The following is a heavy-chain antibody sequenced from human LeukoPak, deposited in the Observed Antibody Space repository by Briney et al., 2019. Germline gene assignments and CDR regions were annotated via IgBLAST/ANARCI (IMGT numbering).Heavy chain of an antibody. CDR1: GGSLSTYH. D-gene: IGHD3-9*01. CDR2: ISYNGNT. V-gene: IGHV4-59*12. CDR3: ARDTSDILDRGYYMDV. J-gene: IGHJ6*03. Sequence: SETLSLTCTVSGGSLSTYHWSWIRQPPGKGLEWIGYISYNGNTNYNPSLKSRVTLSLDTSKNQFSLNLNSVTAADTAVYYCARDTSDILDRGYYMDVWGKGTTVTVSS.